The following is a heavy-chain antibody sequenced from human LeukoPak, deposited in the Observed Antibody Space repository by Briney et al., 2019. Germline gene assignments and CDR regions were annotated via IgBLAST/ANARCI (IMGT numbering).Heavy chain of an antibody. CDR1: GGSISSSRYY. CDR2: IYYSGST. CDR3: AVKPIITMVIY. D-gene: IGHD3-10*01. V-gene: IGHV4-39*01. J-gene: IGHJ4*02. Sequence: SETLSLTCTVSGGSISSSRYYWGWVRQPPGKGLEWIGSIYYSGSTYYNPSLKSRVTISVDTSKNQFSLKLSSVTAADTAVYYCAVKPIITMVIYWGQGTLVTVSS.